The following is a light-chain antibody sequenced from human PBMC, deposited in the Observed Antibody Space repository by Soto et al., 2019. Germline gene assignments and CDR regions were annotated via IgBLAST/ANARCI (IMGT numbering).Light chain of an antibody. J-gene: IGLJ1*01. CDR1: SSDVGGYSY. CDR2: DVS. Sequence: QSALTHPRSVSWSPGHSVTISCTGTSSDVGGYSYVSWYQQHPGKAPKLMISDVSKRPSGVPDRFSGSKFGNTASLTISGLQAEDEADYYCCSYAGAFTYVFGSGTKVTVL. CDR3: CSYAGAFTYV. V-gene: IGLV2-11*01.